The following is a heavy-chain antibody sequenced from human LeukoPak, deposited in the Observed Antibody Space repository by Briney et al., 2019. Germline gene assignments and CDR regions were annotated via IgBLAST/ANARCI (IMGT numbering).Heavy chain of an antibody. J-gene: IGHJ4*02. V-gene: IGHV4-34*01. D-gene: IGHD2-15*01. CDR1: GGSFSGYY. CDR3: ARGWSGGSRGVGY. Sequence: SETLSLTCAVYGGSFSGYYWSWIRQPPGKGLEWIGEINHSGSTNYNPSLKSRVTISVDTSKNQFSLKLSSVTAADTAVYYCARGWSGGSRGVGYWGQGTLVTVSS. CDR2: INHSGST.